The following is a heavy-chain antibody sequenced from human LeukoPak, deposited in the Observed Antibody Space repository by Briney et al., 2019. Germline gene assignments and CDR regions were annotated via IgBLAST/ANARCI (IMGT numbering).Heavy chain of an antibody. CDR2: IDPNSGDT. CDR3: ALTGNYHGR. V-gene: IGHV1-2*02. D-gene: IGHD3-9*01. J-gene: IGHJ4*02. CDR1: EYTFTGYY. Sequence: ASVKVSCKASEYTFTGYYMHWVRQAPGQGLEWMGGIDPNSGDTNYAQKFQGRVTMTRDTSISTAYMELNRLRSDDTAVYYCALTGNYHGRWGQGTLVTVSS.